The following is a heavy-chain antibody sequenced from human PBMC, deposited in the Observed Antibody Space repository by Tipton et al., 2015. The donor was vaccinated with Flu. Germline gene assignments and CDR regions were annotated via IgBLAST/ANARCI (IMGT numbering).Heavy chain of an antibody. Sequence: SLRLSCAASGFTFSSYEMNWVRQAPGKGLEWVSYISSNGSTIYYADSVKGRFTISRDNAKNSLYLQMNSLRAEDTAVYYCARVDSSSPPSAYYYYYGMDVWGQGTTVTVSS. CDR2: ISSNGSTI. CDR3: ARVDSSSPPSAYYYYYGMDV. V-gene: IGHV3-48*03. CDR1: GFTFSSYE. D-gene: IGHD6-6*01. J-gene: IGHJ6*02.